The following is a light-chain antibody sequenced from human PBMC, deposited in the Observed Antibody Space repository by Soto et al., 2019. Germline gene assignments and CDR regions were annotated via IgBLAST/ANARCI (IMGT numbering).Light chain of an antibody. CDR2: EVT. V-gene: IGLV2-14*01. J-gene: IGLJ1*01. CDR3: SSYTSTNTRACV. Sequence: HSALTQPASVSASPVQSITISCTGTSSDIGGYKYVSCYQQHPGNAPKLVIYEVTYRPSGVSDRFSGSKSGNTGSLSVSGLQAEDEAEYYCSSYTSTNTRACVFGIWIKVT. CDR1: SSDIGGYKY.